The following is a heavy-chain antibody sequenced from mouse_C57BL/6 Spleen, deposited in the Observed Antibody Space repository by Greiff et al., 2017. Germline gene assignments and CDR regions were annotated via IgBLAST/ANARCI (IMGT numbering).Heavy chain of an antibody. V-gene: IGHV1-76*01. CDR3: ARGDDYDGYYYAMDY. CDR1: GYTFTDYY. D-gene: IGHD2-4*01. J-gene: IGHJ4*01. Sequence: VQLQQSGAELVRPGASVKLSCKASGYTFTDYYINWVKQRPGQGLEWIARIYPGSGNTYYNEKFKGKATLTAEKSSSTAYMQLSSLTSEDSAVYFCARGDDYDGYYYAMDYWGQGTSVTVSS. CDR2: IYPGSGNT.